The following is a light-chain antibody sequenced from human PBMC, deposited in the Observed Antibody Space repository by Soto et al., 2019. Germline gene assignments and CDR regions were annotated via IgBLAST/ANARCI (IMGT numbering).Light chain of an antibody. V-gene: IGKV1-5*03. J-gene: IGKJ5*01. CDR1: QSISNW. CDR2: KAS. Sequence: DIQMTQSPSTLSASVGDRVTITCRASQSISNWLAWYQQKPGKAPKLLIYKASSLESGVPSRFSGSGSGTEFTLTISSLQLDDFATYYCQQSNSYSFSQGTRLEIK. CDR3: QQSNSYS.